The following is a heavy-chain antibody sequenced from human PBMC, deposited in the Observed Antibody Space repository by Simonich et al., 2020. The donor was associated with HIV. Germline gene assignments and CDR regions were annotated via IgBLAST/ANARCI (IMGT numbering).Heavy chain of an antibody. V-gene: IGHV1-18*01. Sequence: QVRLVQSGTEVKKPGASVKVSCKASGYTFTNYGITWVRQAPGQGLEWMGWIRPYGGNTNYSQNLQGRVTMTTDTSTSTAYMELRGLRSDDTAVYYCARGNPWFDYWGQGTLVTVSS. D-gene: IGHD1-1*01. CDR3: ARGNPWFDY. CDR1: GYTFTNYG. J-gene: IGHJ4*02. CDR2: IRPYGGNT.